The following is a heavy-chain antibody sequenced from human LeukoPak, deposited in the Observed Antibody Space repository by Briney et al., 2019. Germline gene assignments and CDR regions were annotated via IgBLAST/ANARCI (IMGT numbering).Heavy chain of an antibody. CDR1: GGSISSGDYY. CDR2: IYYSGST. V-gene: IGHV4-30-4*01. Sequence: SETLSLTCTVSGGSISSGDYYWSWIRQPPGKGLEWIGYIYYSGSTYYNPSLKSRVTISVDTSKNQFSLKLSSVTAADTAVYYCARTSDAASEAFDIWGQGTMVTVSS. J-gene: IGHJ3*02. CDR3: ARTSDAASEAFDI.